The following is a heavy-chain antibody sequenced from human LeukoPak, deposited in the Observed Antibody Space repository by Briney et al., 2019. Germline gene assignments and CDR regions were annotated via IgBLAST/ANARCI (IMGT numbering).Heavy chain of an antibody. CDR2: INPSGGST. J-gene: IGHJ4*02. V-gene: IGHV1-46*01. CDR3: ASSDY. CDR1: GYTFISYY. Sequence: ASVKVSCKASGYTFISYYIHWVRQAPGQGLEWLGIINPSGGSTRYAQKFQGRVTIAADESTSTAYMELSSLRSEDTAVYYCASSDYWGQGTLVTVSS.